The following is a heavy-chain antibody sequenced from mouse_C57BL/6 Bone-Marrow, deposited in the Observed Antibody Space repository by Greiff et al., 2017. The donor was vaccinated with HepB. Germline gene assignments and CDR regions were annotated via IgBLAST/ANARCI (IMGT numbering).Heavy chain of an antibody. D-gene: IGHD2-10*02. CDR3: ARDRGSIYWYFDV. CDR1: GFTFSSYA. Sequence: DVHLVESGGGLVKPGGSLKLSCAASGFTFSSYAMSWVRQTPEKRLEWVATISDGGSYTYYPDNVKGRFTISRDNAKNNLYLQMSHLKSEDTAMYYCARDRGSIYWYFDVWGTGTTVTVSS. CDR2: ISDGGSYT. J-gene: IGHJ1*03. V-gene: IGHV5-4*01.